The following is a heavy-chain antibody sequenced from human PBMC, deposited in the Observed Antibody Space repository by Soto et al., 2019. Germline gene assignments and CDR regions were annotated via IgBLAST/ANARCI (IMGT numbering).Heavy chain of an antibody. Sequence: QVTLKESGPVLVKPTETLTLTCTLSGFSLSDANMGVSWIRQSPGKALEWLAHILSNDEKVYSTSLESRLSISKDTSESQVVLTMTNMAPVDTGTYYCARIRGRCNGGDCYFYYYGMDVWGQGTTVTVSS. CDR2: ILSNDEK. D-gene: IGHD2-21*02. V-gene: IGHV2-26*01. J-gene: IGHJ6*02. CDR1: GFSLSDANMG. CDR3: ARIRGRCNGGDCYFYYYGMDV.